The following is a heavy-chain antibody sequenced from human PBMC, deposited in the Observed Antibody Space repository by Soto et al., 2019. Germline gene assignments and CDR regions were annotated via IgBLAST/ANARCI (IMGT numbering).Heavy chain of an antibody. D-gene: IGHD1-26*01. CDR2: IYPDSGGT. Sequence: GASVKVSCKASGYTFTDFSMHWVRQAPGQGLEWMGWIYPDSGGTNYAQKFQGRVTMTRDTSIRTAYMELSRLRSDDTAVYYCAPSNGSLPFRHWGQGTLVTVSS. CDR1: GYTFTDFS. CDR3: APSNGSLPFRH. J-gene: IGHJ1*01. V-gene: IGHV1-2*02.